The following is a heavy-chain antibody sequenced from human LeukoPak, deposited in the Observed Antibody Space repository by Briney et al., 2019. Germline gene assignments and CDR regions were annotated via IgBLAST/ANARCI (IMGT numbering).Heavy chain of an antibody. J-gene: IGHJ4*02. CDR1: GFIFSIYN. CDR2: IQQDGSEI. Sequence: GGSLRLSCAASGFIFSIYNMNWVRQAPGKGLEWVANIQQDGSEIYYVDSVKGRFTISRDNAKNSLYLQMNSLRAEDTAVYYCARDKVVGATYFDYWGQGTLVTVSS. CDR3: ARDKVVGATYFDY. V-gene: IGHV3-7*01. D-gene: IGHD1-26*01.